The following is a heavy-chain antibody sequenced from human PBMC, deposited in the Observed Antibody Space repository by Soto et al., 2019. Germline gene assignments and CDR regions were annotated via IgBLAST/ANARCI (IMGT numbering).Heavy chain of an antibody. V-gene: IGHV3-48*02. CDR2: ISSSSSTI. CDR1: GFTFSSYS. J-gene: IGHJ3*02. CDR3: ARDRGRKSDACAS. Sequence: PGVSLRLSCAASGFTFSSYSMNWVRQAPGKGLEWVSYISSSSSTIYYADSVKGRFTISRDNAKNSLYLQMNSLRDEDTAVYDWARDRGRKSDACASWGQRTRATVSS.